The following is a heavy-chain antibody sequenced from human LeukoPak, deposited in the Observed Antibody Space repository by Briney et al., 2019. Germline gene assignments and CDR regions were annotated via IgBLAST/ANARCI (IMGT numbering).Heavy chain of an antibody. CDR2: IYYSGST. CDR3: AAPYSGSYGY. D-gene: IGHD1-26*01. Sequence: SETLSLTCTVSGGSISSYYWSLIRQPPGKGLEWIGYIYYSGSTNYNPSLKSRVTISVDTSKNQFSLKLSSVTAADTAVYYCAAPYSGSYGYWGQGTLVTVSS. J-gene: IGHJ4*02. CDR1: GGSISSYY. V-gene: IGHV4-59*13.